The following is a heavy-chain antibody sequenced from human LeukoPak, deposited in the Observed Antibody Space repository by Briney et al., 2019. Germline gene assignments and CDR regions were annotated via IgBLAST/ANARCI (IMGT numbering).Heavy chain of an antibody. Sequence: SETLSLTCTVSGGSISSSSYYWGWIRQSPGKGLEWIGNIFFSGTTYYNPSLKSRVTISIDTSKNQFSLKLSSVTAADTAVYYCARVLGGYSRGDYYYYMDVLGKGTTVTVSS. CDR3: ARVLGGYSRGDYYYYMDV. CDR1: GGSISSSSYY. J-gene: IGHJ6*03. D-gene: IGHD5-18*01. V-gene: IGHV4-39*02. CDR2: IFFSGTT.